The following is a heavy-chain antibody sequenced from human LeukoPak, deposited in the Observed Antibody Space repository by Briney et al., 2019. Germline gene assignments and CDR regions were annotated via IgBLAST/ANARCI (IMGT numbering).Heavy chain of an antibody. J-gene: IGHJ4*02. CDR2: IFHGGKI. CDR1: GGSISSYY. CDR3: ARHAPYYDYVWGGYRYLTYYFDY. Sequence: SETLSLTCTVSGGSISSYYWSWIRQPPGKGLECIGSIFHGGKIYYNPSLKSRVTISVDTSKNQFSLKLSSVTAADTAVYYCARHAPYYDYVWGGYRYLTYYFDYWGQGTLVTVSS. V-gene: IGHV4-59*04. D-gene: IGHD3-16*02.